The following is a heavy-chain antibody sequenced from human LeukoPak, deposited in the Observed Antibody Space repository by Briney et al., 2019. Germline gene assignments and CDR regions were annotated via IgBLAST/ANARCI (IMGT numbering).Heavy chain of an antibody. CDR2: IYPGDSDT. CDR1: GYSFTSYW. Sequence: GESLKISCKGSGYSFTSYWIGWVRQIPGKGLEWMGIIYPGDSDTRYSPSFQGQVTISADKSISTAYLQWSSLKASDTAMYYCARHPIGYCSGGSCGSYWYFDLWGRGTLVTVSS. CDR3: ARHPIGYCSGGSCGSYWYFDL. J-gene: IGHJ2*01. V-gene: IGHV5-51*01. D-gene: IGHD2-15*01.